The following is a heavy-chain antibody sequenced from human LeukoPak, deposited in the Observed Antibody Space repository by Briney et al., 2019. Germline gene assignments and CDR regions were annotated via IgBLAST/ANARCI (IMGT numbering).Heavy chain of an antibody. D-gene: IGHD6-6*01. CDR3: AKGGSSSRPYYFDY. CDR2: ITGGGDDT. V-gene: IGHV3-23*01. J-gene: IGHJ4*02. Sequence: GGSLRLSCTASGFTFSTYAMSWVRQAPGKGLEWFSAITGGGDDTYYADSVKGRFTISRDNSKNTLYLQMNSLRVEDTAVYYCAKGGSSSRPYYFDYWGQGALVTVSS. CDR1: GFTFSTYA.